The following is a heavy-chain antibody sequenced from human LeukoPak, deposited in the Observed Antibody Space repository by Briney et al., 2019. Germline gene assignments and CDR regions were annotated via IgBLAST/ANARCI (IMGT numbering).Heavy chain of an antibody. Sequence: GGSLRLSCAASGFTFSSYAMSWVRQAPGKGLEWVSAISGSGGSTYYADSVKGRFTISRDNSKNTLYLQMNSLRAEDTAVYYCAKRGTLTWFATSYGMDVGGQGTTVTVSS. CDR1: GFTFSSYA. D-gene: IGHD3-10*01. V-gene: IGHV3-23*01. CDR2: ISGSGGST. CDR3: AKRGTLTWFATSYGMDV. J-gene: IGHJ6*02.